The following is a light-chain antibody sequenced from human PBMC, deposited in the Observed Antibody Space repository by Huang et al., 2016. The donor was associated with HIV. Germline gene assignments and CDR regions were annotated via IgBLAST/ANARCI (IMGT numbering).Light chain of an antibody. CDR2: AAS. Sequence: DIQMTQSPSAMSASVRDRVTITCRASQGIRYYLAWFQQKPGKVPKPLIYAASSLQSWVTSRFSGSGSGTEFTLTISSLQPEDFATDFCLQHDSFPLTFGGGTKVEIK. CDR1: QGIRYY. J-gene: IGKJ4*01. V-gene: IGKV1-17*03. CDR3: LQHDSFPLT.